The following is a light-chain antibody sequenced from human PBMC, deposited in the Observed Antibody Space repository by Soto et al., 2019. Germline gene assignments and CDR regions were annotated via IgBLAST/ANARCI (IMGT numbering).Light chain of an antibody. CDR1: QDISNY. CDR2: DAS. Sequence: DIQMTQSPSSLSASVGDRVTITCQASQDISNYLNWYQQKPGKAPKLLIYDASNLETGVPSTFSGSGSGTDFTLTINSLQPDDSATYFCQQYNSYSYTFGQGTKLEIK. V-gene: IGKV1-33*01. J-gene: IGKJ2*01. CDR3: QQYNSYSYT.